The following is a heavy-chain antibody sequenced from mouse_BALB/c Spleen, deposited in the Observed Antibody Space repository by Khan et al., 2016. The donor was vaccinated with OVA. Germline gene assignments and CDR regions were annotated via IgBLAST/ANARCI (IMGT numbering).Heavy chain of an antibody. CDR1: GYSITSDYA. J-gene: IGHJ1*01. D-gene: IGHD1-1*01. V-gene: IGHV3-2*02. CDR3: ARRYYYGHWYFDV. CDR2: ISYSGST. Sequence: EVQLQESGPGLVKPSQSLSLTCTVTGYSITSDYAWNWIRQFPGNKLEWMGYISYSGSTGYNPSLKSRISITRDTSNNQFFLQLNSVTTEDTATYYCARRYYYGHWYFDVGGAGTTVTVSS.